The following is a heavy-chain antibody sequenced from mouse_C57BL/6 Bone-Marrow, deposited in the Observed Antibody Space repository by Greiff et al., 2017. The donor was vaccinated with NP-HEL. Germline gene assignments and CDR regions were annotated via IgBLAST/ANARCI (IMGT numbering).Heavy chain of an antibody. CDR2: IDPNSGGT. CDR1: GYTFTSYW. CDR3: AEIYYYGSSDLYWYFDV. J-gene: IGHJ1*03. D-gene: IGHD1-1*01. Sequence: QQSCKASGYTFTSYWMHWVKQRPGRGLEWIGRIDPNSGGTKYNEKFKSKATLTVDKPSSTAYMQLSSLTSEDSAVYYCAEIYYYGSSDLYWYFDVWGTGTTVTVSS. V-gene: IGHV1-72*01.